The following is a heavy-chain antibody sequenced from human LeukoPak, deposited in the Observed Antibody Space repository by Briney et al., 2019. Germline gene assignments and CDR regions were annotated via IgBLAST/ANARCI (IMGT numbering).Heavy chain of an antibody. CDR3: ARAPYSNYVGYYYGMDV. V-gene: IGHV3-11*01. J-gene: IGHJ6*02. Sequence: PGGSLRLSCAASGFTFSSYAMSWIRQAPGKGLEWVSYISSSGSTIYYADSVKGRFTISRDNAKNSLYLQMNSLRAEDTAVYYCARAPYSNYVGYYYGMDVWGQGTTVTVSS. D-gene: IGHD4-11*01. CDR1: GFTFSSYA. CDR2: ISSSGSTI.